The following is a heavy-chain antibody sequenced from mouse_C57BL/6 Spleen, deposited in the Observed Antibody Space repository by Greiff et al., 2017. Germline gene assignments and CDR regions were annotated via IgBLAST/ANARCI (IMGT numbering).Heavy chain of an antibody. CDR1: GYTFTDYE. CDR3: TRGTAQATLYYFDY. J-gene: IGHJ2*01. Sequence: QVQLKQSGAELVRPGASVTLSCKASGYTFTDYEMHWVKQTPVHGLEWIGAIDPETGGTAYNQKFKGKAILTADKSSSTAYMELRSLTSEDSAVYYCTRGTAQATLYYFDYWGQGTTLTVSS. CDR2: IDPETGGT. V-gene: IGHV1-15*01. D-gene: IGHD3-2*02.